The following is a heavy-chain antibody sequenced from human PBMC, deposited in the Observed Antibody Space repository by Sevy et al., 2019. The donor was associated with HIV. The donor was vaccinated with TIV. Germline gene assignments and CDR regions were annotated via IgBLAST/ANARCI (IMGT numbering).Heavy chain of an antibody. CDR2: IYWDDNK. D-gene: IGHD5-12*01. CDR1: GFSLSTNGVG. J-gene: IGHJ4*02. CDR3: ARRQSWITRGYDYPYFDY. Sequence: SGPTLVNPTQTLTLTCTFSGFSLSTNGVGVGWIRQPPGKALEWLALIYWDDNKRYSPSLNSRLTITKDTSKNHVVLTLTNMDPVDTATYYCARRQSWITRGYDYPYFDYWGQGTLVTVSS. V-gene: IGHV2-5*02.